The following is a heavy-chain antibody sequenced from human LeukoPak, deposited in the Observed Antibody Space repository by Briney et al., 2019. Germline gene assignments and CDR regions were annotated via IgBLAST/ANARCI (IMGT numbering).Heavy chain of an antibody. Sequence: PGGSLRLSFAASGFTFISYWMSWVRQSPGKGLEWVANINQDGSENHYVDSVKGRFTISRDNAKNSVFVKMNGLRVEDTAVYYCVRAGGSSWSDFWGQGTLVTVSS. CDR2: INQDGSEN. D-gene: IGHD6-13*01. CDR1: GFTFISYW. CDR3: VRAGGSSWSDF. V-gene: IGHV3-7*01. J-gene: IGHJ4*02.